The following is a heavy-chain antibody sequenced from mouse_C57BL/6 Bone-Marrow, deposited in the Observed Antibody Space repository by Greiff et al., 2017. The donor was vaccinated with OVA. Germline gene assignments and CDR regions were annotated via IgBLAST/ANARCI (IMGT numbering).Heavy chain of an antibody. V-gene: IGHV1-85*01. CDR1: GYTFTSYD. CDR2: IYPRDGST. J-gene: IGHJ1*03. CDR3: AREGKYYGSSSWYFDV. Sequence: VKLQESGPELVKPGASVKLSCKASGYTFTSYDINWVKQRPGQGLEWIGWIYPRDGSTKYNEKFKGKATLTVDTSSSTAYMELHSLTSEDSAVYFCAREGKYYGSSSWYFDVWGTGTTVTVSS. D-gene: IGHD1-1*01.